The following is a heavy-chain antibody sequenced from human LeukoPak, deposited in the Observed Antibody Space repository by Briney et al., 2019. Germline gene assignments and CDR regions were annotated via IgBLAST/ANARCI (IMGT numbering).Heavy chain of an antibody. Sequence: SETLSLTCTVSGGSISRGSYYWSWIRQPAGKGLEWIGRIYTSGSTNYNPSLKSRVTISVDTSKNQLSLKLSSVTAPDTAVYYCAREAVRHYYDSSGYHNWFDPWGQGTLVTVSS. J-gene: IGHJ5*02. D-gene: IGHD3-22*01. V-gene: IGHV4-61*02. CDR1: GGSISRGSYY. CDR2: IYTSGST. CDR3: AREAVRHYYDSSGYHNWFDP.